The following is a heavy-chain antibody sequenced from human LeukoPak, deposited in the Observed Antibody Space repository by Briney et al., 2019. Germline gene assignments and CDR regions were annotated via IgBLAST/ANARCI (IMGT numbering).Heavy chain of an antibody. V-gene: IGHV4-4*02. D-gene: IGHD3-10*01. J-gene: IGHJ3*02. CDR2: IYHSGST. CDR1: GGSISSSNW. CDR3: AIAYGSGSYYNGYAFDI. Sequence: SETLSLTCAVSGGSISSSNWWSWVRQPPGKGLEWIGEIYHSGSTNYNPSLKSRVTISVDKSKNQFSLKLRSVTAADTAVYYCAIAYGSGSYYNGYAFDIWGQGTMVTVSS.